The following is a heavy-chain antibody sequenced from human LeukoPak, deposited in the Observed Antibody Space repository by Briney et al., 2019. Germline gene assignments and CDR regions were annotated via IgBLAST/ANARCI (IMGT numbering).Heavy chain of an antibody. Sequence: PGRSLRLSCAASGFTFGSYAMHWVRQAPGKGLEWVAVISYDGSNKYYADSVKGRFTISRDNSKNTLYLQMNSLRAEDTAVYYCARVVIPTFPYYYYYGMDVWGQGTTVTVSS. D-gene: IGHD3-22*01. CDR3: ARVVIPTFPYYYYYGMDV. J-gene: IGHJ6*02. CDR2: ISYDGSNK. CDR1: GFTFGSYA. V-gene: IGHV3-30-3*01.